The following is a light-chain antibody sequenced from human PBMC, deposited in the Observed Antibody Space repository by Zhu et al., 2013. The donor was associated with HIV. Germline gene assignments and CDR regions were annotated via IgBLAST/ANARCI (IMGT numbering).Light chain of an antibody. J-gene: IGKJ2*03. CDR2: GAS. CDR1: ETVSSSY. CDR3: QQYGSSPYS. Sequence: EIVLTQSPGTLSMSPGERATLSCRASETVSSSYLAWYQQKPGQAPRLLIYGASSRATGTPERFSGSGSGTDFNLTISRLEPEDFAVYYCQQYGSSPYSFGQGTKLEIK. V-gene: IGKV3-20*01.